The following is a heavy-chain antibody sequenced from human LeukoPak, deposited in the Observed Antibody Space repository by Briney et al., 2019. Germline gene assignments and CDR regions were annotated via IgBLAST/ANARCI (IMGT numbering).Heavy chain of an antibody. CDR3: GRGDQFFN. Sequence: GGSLRLSCAASGFTFSDAWMSWVRQAPGKGLEWVGRIKRKTDGGTTDYAAPVKGRFTISRDDSKNTVFLQMSSLKIEDTAVYYWGRGDQFFNWGKEPLV. V-gene: IGHV3-15*01. CDR1: GFTFSDAW. CDR2: IKRKTDGGTT. J-gene: IGHJ4*02. D-gene: IGHD3-16*01.